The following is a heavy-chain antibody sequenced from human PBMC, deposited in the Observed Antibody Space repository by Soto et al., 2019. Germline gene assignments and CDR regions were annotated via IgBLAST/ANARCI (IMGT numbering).Heavy chain of an antibody. J-gene: IGHJ6*02. CDR3: ARETSQNVYSHDGKDV. CDR2: INDSGTS. CDR1: GGSFNSFY. V-gene: IGHV4-34*01. Sequence: SETLSLTCAIYGGSFNSFYWSCIRQPPGKGLVGIGEINDSGTSNYNPSVKSRVTISADTSKTHFSLRLASVTAADTAVYYCARETSQNVYSHDGKDVWGERLTVIFS.